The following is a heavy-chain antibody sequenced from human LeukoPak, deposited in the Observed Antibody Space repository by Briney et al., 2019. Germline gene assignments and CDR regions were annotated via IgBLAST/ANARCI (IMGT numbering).Heavy chain of an antibody. CDR1: GGSISSYY. CDR3: ASLSPNDFWSGYPDY. Sequence: SETLSLTCTVSGGSISSYYWSWIRQPAGKGLEWIGRIYTSGSTNYNPSLKSRVTMSVDTSKNQFSLKLSSVTAADTAVYYCASLSPNDFWSGYPDYWDQGTLVTVSS. V-gene: IGHV4-4*07. CDR2: IYTSGST. D-gene: IGHD3-3*01. J-gene: IGHJ4*02.